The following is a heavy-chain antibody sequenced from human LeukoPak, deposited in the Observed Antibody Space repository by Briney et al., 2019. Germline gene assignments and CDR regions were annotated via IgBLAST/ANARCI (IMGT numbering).Heavy chain of an antibody. CDR2: ISYDGSNK. V-gene: IGHV3-30*18. Sequence: PGGSLRLSCAASGFTFSRYGMHWVRQAPGKGLEWVAVISYDGSNKYYADSVKGRFTISRDNSKNTLYLQMNSLRAEDTAVYYCAKSHGYSYGLDYWGQGTLVTVSS. CDR3: AKSHGYSYGLDY. J-gene: IGHJ4*02. CDR1: GFTFSRYG. D-gene: IGHD5-18*01.